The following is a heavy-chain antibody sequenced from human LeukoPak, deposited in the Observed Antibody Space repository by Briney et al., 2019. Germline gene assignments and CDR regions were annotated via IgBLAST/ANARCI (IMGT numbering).Heavy chain of an antibody. J-gene: IGHJ4*02. CDR2: IYPGDSDT. Sequence: GESLKISCKGSGYSFTRNWIGWVRQMPGKGLEWMGIIYPGDSDTRYSPSFQGQVTISADQSIGTAYLQWSSLKASDTAMYYCARHPHGSTYFDYWGQGTLDTVSS. D-gene: IGHD3-10*01. CDR3: ARHPHGSTYFDY. V-gene: IGHV5-51*01. CDR1: GYSFTRNW.